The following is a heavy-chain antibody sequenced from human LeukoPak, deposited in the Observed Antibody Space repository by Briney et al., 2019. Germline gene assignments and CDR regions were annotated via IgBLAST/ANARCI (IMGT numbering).Heavy chain of an antibody. J-gene: IGHJ4*02. V-gene: IGHV4-39*01. CDR3: ARLPEYNINWYMN. D-gene: IGHD6-13*01. CDR1: GGSISRSTYY. Sequence: PSETLSLTCTVSGGSISRSTYYWGWIRQPPGKGLEWIGNIYHNGTTYYSPSLKSRVTISVDTSKNQFSLKLSSVTAADTAVYYCARLPEYNINWYMNWGQGTLVTVSS. CDR2: IYHNGTT.